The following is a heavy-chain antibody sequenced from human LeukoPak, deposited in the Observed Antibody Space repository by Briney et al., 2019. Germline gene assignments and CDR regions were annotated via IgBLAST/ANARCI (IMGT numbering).Heavy chain of an antibody. CDR2: IANYNGDT. V-gene: IGHV1-18*01. J-gene: IGHJ6*02. CDR3: AREESYGMNV. D-gene: IGHD3-10*01. Sequence: ASVKVSCKASGYTFTSYGISWVRQAPGQGLEWMGWIANYNGDTNYAQNLQGRVTMTTDISTRTVYMELRSLRSDDTAVYFCAREESYGMNVWGQGTTVTVSS. CDR1: GYTFTSYG.